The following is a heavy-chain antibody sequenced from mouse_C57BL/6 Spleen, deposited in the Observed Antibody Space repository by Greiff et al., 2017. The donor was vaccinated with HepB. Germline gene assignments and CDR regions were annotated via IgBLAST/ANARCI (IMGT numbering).Heavy chain of an antibody. J-gene: IGHJ2*01. CDR2: ISGGGGNT. D-gene: IGHD1-1*01. V-gene: IGHV5-9*01. CDR1: GFTFSSYT. CDR3: ARLYGSSYLYYFDY. Sequence: EVKLVESGGGLVKPGGSLKLSCAASGFTFSSYTMSWVRQTPEKRLEWVATISGGGGNTYYPDSVKGRFTISTDNAKNTLDLQMSSLRSEDTALYYCARLYGSSYLYYFDYWGQGTTLTVSS.